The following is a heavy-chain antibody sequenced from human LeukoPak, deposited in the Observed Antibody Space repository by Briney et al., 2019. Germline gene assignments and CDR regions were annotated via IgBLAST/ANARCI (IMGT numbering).Heavy chain of an antibody. D-gene: IGHD2-15*01. J-gene: IGHJ4*02. Sequence: PGGSLRLSCAASGFTFSRYSMNWVRQAPGKGLEWVSSISSSSSYIYYADSVKGRFTISRDNAKSSLYLQMNSLRAEDTAVYYCARDPHCSGGSCYSDYWGQGTLVTVSS. CDR2: ISSSSSYI. V-gene: IGHV3-21*01. CDR1: GFTFSRYS. CDR3: ARDPHCSGGSCYSDY.